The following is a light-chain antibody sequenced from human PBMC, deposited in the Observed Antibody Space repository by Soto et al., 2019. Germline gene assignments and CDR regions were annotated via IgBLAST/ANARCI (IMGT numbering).Light chain of an antibody. CDR2: STS. V-gene: IGLV7-43*01. Sequence: VVPQEPSLPVSPGGTVTLTCASSTGAVTSGYYANWFQQKPGQAPRALISSTSKKHSWTPARFSGSLLGGKAALTLSGVQPEDEAEYYCLLFYRDAWVFGGGTQLTVL. CDR3: LLFYRDAWV. J-gene: IGLJ3*02. CDR1: TGAVTSGYY.